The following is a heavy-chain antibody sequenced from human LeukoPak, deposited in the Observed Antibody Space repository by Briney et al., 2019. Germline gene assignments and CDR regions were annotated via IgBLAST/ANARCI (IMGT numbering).Heavy chain of an antibody. V-gene: IGHV1-2*02. J-gene: IGHJ4*02. CDR1: GYTISDYF. CDR2: INPNTNGI. D-gene: IGHD5-12*01. CDR3: ASARYSGHEPFDF. Sequence: GASVKVSCKASGYTISDYFMHRVRPAPGQGLEWMGWINPNTNGINYAQKFQGRVIMTRDTSINTAYMELRSLTSDDTAIYYCASARYSGHEPFDFWGQGTLVTVST.